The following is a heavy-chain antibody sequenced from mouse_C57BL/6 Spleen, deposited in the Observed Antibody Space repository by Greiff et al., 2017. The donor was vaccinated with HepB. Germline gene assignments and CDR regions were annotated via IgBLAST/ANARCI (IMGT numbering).Heavy chain of an antibody. CDR1: GYTFTSYW. CDR2: IDPSDSYT. D-gene: IGHD3-2*02. CDR3: ARSDSSGHFDY. J-gene: IGHJ2*01. V-gene: IGHV1-50*01. Sequence: QVQLQQPGAELVKPGASVKLSCKASGYTFTSYWMQWVKQRPGQGLEWIGEIDPSDSYTNYNQKFKGKATLTVDTSSSTAYMQLSSLTSEDSAVYYCARSDSSGHFDYWGQGTTLTVSS.